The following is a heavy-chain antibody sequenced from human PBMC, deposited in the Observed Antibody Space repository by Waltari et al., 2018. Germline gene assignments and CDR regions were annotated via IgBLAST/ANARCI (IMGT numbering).Heavy chain of an antibody. CDR3: ARDEKDGYTLGRGAFDI. J-gene: IGHJ3*02. V-gene: IGHV4-38-2*02. Sequence: QVQLQESGPGLVKPSETLSLTCAVSGYSISSGYYWGWIRQPPGKGLEWIGSIYHSGSTYYNPSLKSRVTISVDTSKNQFSLKLSSVTAADTAVYYWARDEKDGYTLGRGAFDIWGQGTMVTVSS. CDR1: GYSISSGYY. CDR2: IYHSGST. D-gene: IGHD5-12*01.